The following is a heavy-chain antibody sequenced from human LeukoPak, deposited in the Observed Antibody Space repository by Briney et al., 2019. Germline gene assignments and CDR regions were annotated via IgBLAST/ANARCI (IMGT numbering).Heavy chain of an antibody. CDR3: AMRESYCSGGNCPYFDY. CDR2: ISYDGSNK. CDR1: GFTFSSYA. J-gene: IGHJ4*02. V-gene: IGHV3-30-3*01. Sequence: SGGSLRLSCAASGFTFSSYAMHWVRQAPGKGLEWVAVISYDGSNKYYADSVKGRFTISRDNSKNTLYLQMNSLRAEDTAVYYCAMRESYCSGGNCPYFDYWGQGTLVTVSS. D-gene: IGHD2-15*01.